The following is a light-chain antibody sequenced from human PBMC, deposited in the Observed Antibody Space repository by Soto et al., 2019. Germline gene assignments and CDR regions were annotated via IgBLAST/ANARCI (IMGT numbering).Light chain of an antibody. CDR2: GNR. J-gene: IGLJ3*02. Sequence: QSVLTQPPSASGSPGQSVTISCTGTSSDVGAYNYVSWYQQHPGKAPKLVIFGNRNRPSGVPERFSGSKSGTSASLAITGLQAEDEADYYCQAYDYSLTASVFGGGTKLTVL. CDR1: SSDVGAYNY. V-gene: IGLV2-8*01. CDR3: QAYDYSLTASV.